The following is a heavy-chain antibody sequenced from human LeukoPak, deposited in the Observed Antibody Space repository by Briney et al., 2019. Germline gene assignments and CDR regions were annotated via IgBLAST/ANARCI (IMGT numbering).Heavy chain of an antibody. CDR3: ARERAPDIVVVPAALDP. Sequence: GGSLRLSCAASGFTFSSYAMHWVRQAPGKGLEGVAVISYDGSNKYYADSVKGRFTISRDNSKNTLYLQMNSLRAEDTAVYYCARERAPDIVVVPAALDPWGQGTLVTVSS. CDR1: GFTFSSYA. CDR2: ISYDGSNK. J-gene: IGHJ5*02. D-gene: IGHD2-2*01. V-gene: IGHV3-30*04.